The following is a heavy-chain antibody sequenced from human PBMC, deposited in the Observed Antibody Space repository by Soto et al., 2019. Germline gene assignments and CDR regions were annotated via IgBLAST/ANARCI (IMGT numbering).Heavy chain of an antibody. J-gene: IGHJ4*02. CDR1: GYTFTSYD. D-gene: IGHD2-15*01. CDR3: ARMVVAATFGGDKLNFDY. V-gene: IGHV1-8*01. Sequence: GASVKVSCKASGYTFTSYDINWVRQATGQGLEWMGWMNPNSGNTGYAQKFQGRVTMTRNTSISTAYMELSSVTAADTAVYYCARMVVAATFGGDKLNFDYWGQGTLVTVSS. CDR2: MNPNSGNT.